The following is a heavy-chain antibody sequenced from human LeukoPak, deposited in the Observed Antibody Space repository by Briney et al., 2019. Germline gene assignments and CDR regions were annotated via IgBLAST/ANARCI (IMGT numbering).Heavy chain of an antibody. D-gene: IGHD5-18*01. CDR3: ARHSAAMGWFDP. Sequence: GESLKISCKGSGYSFTSYWTGWVRQMPGKGLEWMGIIYPDDSDTRYSPSFQGQVTISADKSISTAYLQWNSLKASDTAMYYCARHSAAMGWFDPWGQGTLVTVSS. V-gene: IGHV5-51*01. CDR2: IYPDDSDT. CDR1: GYSFTSYW. J-gene: IGHJ5*02.